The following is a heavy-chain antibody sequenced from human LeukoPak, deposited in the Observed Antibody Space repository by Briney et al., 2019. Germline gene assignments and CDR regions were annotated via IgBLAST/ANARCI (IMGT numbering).Heavy chain of an antibody. CDR1: GFTVRTNY. Sequence: GGSLRLSCAASGFTVRTNYMSWVRQAPGKGLEWVGRIRNKANSHTTEYAASVKGRFTISRDDSKNSLYLQMNTLKTDDTAVYYCSRGHHSFDLWGQGTMVTVSS. CDR2: IRNKANSHTT. J-gene: IGHJ3*01. CDR3: SRGHHSFDL. V-gene: IGHV3-72*01.